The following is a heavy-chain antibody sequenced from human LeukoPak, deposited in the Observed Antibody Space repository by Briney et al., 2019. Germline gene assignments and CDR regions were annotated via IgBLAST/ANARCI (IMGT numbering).Heavy chain of an antibody. J-gene: IGHJ5*02. D-gene: IGHD4-23*01. V-gene: IGHV1-2*02. CDR1: GYTFTSYG. CDR3: ARENHYGGNYWFDP. CDR2: INPYTGDT. Sequence: ASVKVSCKASGYTFTSYGISWVRQAPGQGLEWMGWINPYTGDTNSAQKFQGRVTMTRDTSISTAYMELSRLRSDDTAVYYCARENHYGGNYWFDPWGQGTLVTVSS.